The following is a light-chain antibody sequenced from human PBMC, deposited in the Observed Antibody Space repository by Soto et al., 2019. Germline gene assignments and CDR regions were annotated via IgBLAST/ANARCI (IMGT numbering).Light chain of an antibody. CDR1: QTVSSAY. V-gene: IGKV3-20*01. J-gene: IGKJ5*01. Sequence: EIVLTQSPGTLSLSPGERATLSCRASQTVSSAYLAWYQQKPGQAPRLLIYGASSGATGIPDRFRGSGSGTDFTLTISRLEPEDFAVYYCQQYGSSPITFGPGTRLEIK. CDR3: QQYGSSPIT. CDR2: GAS.